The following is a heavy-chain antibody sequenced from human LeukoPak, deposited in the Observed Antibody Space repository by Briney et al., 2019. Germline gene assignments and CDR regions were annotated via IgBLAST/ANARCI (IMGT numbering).Heavy chain of an antibody. J-gene: IGHJ4*02. CDR1: GFTFSSYA. V-gene: IGHV3-30*04. CDR2: ISYDGSNK. D-gene: IGHD3-16*01. Sequence: GGSLRLSCAASGFTFSSYAMHWVRQAPGKGLEWVAVISYDGSNKYYADSVKGRFTISRDNSKNTLYLQMNSLRAEDTAVYYCARDGGGFDYWGQGTLVTVSS. CDR3: ARDGGGFDY.